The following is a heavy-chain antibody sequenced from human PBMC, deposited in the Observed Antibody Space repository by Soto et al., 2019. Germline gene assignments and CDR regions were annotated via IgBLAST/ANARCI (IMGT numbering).Heavy chain of an antibody. J-gene: IGHJ3*02. CDR3: ANAAHCSSTTCPPGPI. D-gene: IGHD2-2*01. CDR2: ISTGGDIT. CDR1: GFTFSAYA. Sequence: EVQLLESGGGLVQPGGSLRLSCEASGFTFSAYAMSWVRQTPGKGLEWVSGISTGGDITSYSDSVKGRFTISRDNSKKVLYLQMNSLRADDTAVYYCANAAHCSSTTCPPGPIWGQGTMVTVSS. V-gene: IGHV3-23*01.